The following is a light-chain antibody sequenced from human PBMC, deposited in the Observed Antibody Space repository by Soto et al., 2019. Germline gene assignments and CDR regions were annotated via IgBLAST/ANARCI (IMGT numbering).Light chain of an antibody. V-gene: IGKV1-5*03. CDR1: QTISSW. CDR2: KAS. Sequence: DMQMTQSPSTRSGPAGGGGKSTCRASQTISSWLAWYQQKPGKAAKLLIYKASTLKSGVPSRFSGSGSGTEFTLTISSLQPDDFATYYCQNYNSYSEACGQGTTVDIK. J-gene: IGKJ1*01. CDR3: QNYNSYSEA.